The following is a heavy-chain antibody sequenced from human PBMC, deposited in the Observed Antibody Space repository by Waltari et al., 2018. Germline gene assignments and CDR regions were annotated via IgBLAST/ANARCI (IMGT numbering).Heavy chain of an antibody. D-gene: IGHD3-22*01. CDR3: ARRYYNSSGYPDYFYYYYMDV. CDR1: GDSINNNY. J-gene: IGHJ6*03. Sequence: QVQLQESGPGLVKPSETLSLTCTVSGDSINNNYWSWIRQPPGKGLEWIGYIHYSGSSNYNPSLKSRLTISVDTSENQFSLKLGSVTAADTAVYYCARRYYNSSGYPDYFYYYYMDVWGKGTTVTISS. V-gene: IGHV4-59*01. CDR2: IHYSGSS.